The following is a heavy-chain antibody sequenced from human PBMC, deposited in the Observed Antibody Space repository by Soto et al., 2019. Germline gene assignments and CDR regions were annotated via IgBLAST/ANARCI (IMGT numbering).Heavy chain of an antibody. CDR3: ARPEGDYYDSSGYYGLGY. V-gene: IGHV1-2*02. J-gene: IGHJ4*02. D-gene: IGHD3-22*01. Sequence: ASVKVSCKASGYTFTGYYMHWVRQAPGQGLEWMGWINPNSGGTNYAQKLQGRVTMTRDTSISTAYMELSRLRSDDTAVYYCARPEGDYYDSSGYYGLGYWGQGTLVTVCS. CDR2: INPNSGGT. CDR1: GYTFTGYY.